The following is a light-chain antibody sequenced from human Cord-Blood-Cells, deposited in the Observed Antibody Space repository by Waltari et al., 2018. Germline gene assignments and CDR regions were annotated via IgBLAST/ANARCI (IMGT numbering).Light chain of an antibody. CDR3: QQYYSYPPLT. V-gene: IGKV1-8*01. J-gene: IGKJ4*01. CDR2: AAS. CDR1: QGISSY. Sequence: AIRRTQTQSSLTASTGDRVTITCRASQGISSYLAWYQQKPGKAPKLLIYAASTLQSGVPSRFSGSGSGTDFTLTISCLQSEDFATYYCQQYYSYPPLTFGGGTKVEIK.